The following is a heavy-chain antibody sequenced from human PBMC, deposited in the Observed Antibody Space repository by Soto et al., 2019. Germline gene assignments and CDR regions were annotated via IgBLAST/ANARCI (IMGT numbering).Heavy chain of an antibody. Sequence: QVQLVQSGAEVKKPGSSVKVSCKASGGTFSSYTISWVRQAPGQGLEWMGRIIPILGIANYAQKFQGRVTITADKSTSTAYMELSSLRSEDTAVYYCAREGYSGCDYVNYWGQGTLVTVSS. V-gene: IGHV1-69*08. J-gene: IGHJ4*02. CDR2: IIPILGIA. CDR1: GGTFSSYT. D-gene: IGHD5-12*01. CDR3: AREGYSGCDYVNY.